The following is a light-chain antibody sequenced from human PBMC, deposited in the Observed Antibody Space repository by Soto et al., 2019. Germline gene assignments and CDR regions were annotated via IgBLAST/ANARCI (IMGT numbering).Light chain of an antibody. Sequence: VMTQSPATLSVSPGERITLSCRASQSVSGNLAWYQQKPGQAPRLLIYASSLRATGIPARFSGSGSGTDFTLTISSLQSEDFAVYYCQQYNKWPPLTFGGGTKVDIK. CDR3: QQYNKWPPLT. CDR1: QSVSGN. J-gene: IGKJ4*01. CDR2: ASS. V-gene: IGKV3-15*01.